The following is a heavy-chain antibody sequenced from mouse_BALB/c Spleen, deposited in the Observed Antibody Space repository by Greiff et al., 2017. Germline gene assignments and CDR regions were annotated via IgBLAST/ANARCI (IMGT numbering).Heavy chain of an antibody. D-gene: IGHD1-2*01. CDR2: IWGDGST. CDR3: ARDRDYCYYYYALDY. J-gene: IGHJ4*01. Sequence: VKVVESGAGLVAPSQTLSITCTVSGFSLTGYGVDWVRQPPGKGLEWLGMIWGDGSTDYNSALKSRLSISKDNSKSQVFLKMNSLQTDDTARYYCARDRDYCYYYYALDYWGQGTSVTVSA. CDR1: GFSLTGYG. V-gene: IGHV2-6-7*01.